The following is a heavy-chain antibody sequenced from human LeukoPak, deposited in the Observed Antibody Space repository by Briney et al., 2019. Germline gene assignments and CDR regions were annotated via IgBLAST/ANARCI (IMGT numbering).Heavy chain of an antibody. CDR3: ARETGGHHHFDY. V-gene: IGHV4-59*01. CDR1: GGSISSYY. J-gene: IGHJ4*02. D-gene: IGHD1-14*01. CDR2: IYYSGYT. Sequence: SETLSLTCTVSGGSISSYYWSWIRQPPGKGLEWIAYIYYSGYTNYNPSLKSRVTISVDTSKNQFSLKLSSVTAADTAVYYCARETGGHHHFDYWGQGTLVTVSS.